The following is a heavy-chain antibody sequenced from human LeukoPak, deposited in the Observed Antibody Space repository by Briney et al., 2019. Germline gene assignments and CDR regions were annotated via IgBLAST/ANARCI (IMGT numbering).Heavy chain of an antibody. Sequence: PSETLSLTCTVSGGSISSYYWSWIRQPPGKGLEWMGNIYYSGSTNYNSSLKSRVTMSVDTSKNQISLKLRSVTAADTAVYYCARKGVSDLYYFDSWGQGTLVTVSS. CDR2: IYYSGST. J-gene: IGHJ4*02. CDR1: GGSISSYY. D-gene: IGHD3-16*01. CDR3: ARKGVSDLYYFDS. V-gene: IGHV4-59*08.